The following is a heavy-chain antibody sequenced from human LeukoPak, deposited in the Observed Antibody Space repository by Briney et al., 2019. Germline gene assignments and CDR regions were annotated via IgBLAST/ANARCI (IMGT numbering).Heavy chain of an antibody. J-gene: IGHJ5*02. CDR2: INPNTGDA. CDR3: ARESLVSGGGRWFDP. D-gene: IGHD2/OR15-2a*01. Sequence: GASVKVSCKTSGYTFTGYFIHWVRQAPGQGLEWMGRINPNTGDADCAQNFRGRVTMTRDTSIGTAYMELSRLRFDDTAVYYCARESLVSGGGRWFDPWGQGTLVTVSS. CDR1: GYTFTGYF. V-gene: IGHV1-2*06.